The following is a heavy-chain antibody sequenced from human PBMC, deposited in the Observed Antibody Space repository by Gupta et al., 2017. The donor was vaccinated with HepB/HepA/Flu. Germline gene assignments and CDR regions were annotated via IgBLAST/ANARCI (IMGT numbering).Heavy chain of an antibody. CDR1: GGSFSGYY. V-gene: IGHV4-34*01. J-gene: IGHJ4*02. Sequence: QVQLQQWGAGLLKPSETLSLTCAVYGGSFSGYYWSWIRQPPGKGLEWIGEINHSGSTNYNPSLKRRVTISVDTSKNQFSLKRSSVTAAETAVYYCARVAAVVATTSRGRRYYFDYWGQGTLVTVSS. D-gene: IGHD2-15*01. CDR3: ARVAAVVATTSRGRRYYFDY. CDR2: INHSGST.